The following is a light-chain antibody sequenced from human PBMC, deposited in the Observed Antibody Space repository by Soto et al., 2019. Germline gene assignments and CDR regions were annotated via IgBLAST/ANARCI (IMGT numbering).Light chain of an antibody. CDR2: GAS. V-gene: IGKV3-15*01. Sequence: EIIMTQSPATLSMSPGERATLSCRASQSVNNKLAWYQQKPGQPPRLLIHGASTRATDVPVRFSGGGSGTEFTLTISSLQSGDFAMYYCQRYDSLRTFGQGTKVEI. CDR1: QSVNNK. J-gene: IGKJ1*01. CDR3: QRYDSLRT.